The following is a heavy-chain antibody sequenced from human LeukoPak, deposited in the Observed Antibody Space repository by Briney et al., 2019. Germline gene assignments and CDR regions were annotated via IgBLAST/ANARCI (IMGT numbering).Heavy chain of an antibody. J-gene: IGHJ6*03. D-gene: IGHD6-13*01. Sequence: ASVKVSCKASGGTFSSYAISWVRQAPGQGLEWMGGVIPIFSTANYALKFQGRVTITTDESTSTACMELSSLRSEDTAVYYCARAGIAARGDNYYMDVWGKGTTVTVSS. CDR3: ARAGIAARGDNYYMDV. CDR1: GGTFSSYA. CDR2: VIPIFSTA. V-gene: IGHV1-69*05.